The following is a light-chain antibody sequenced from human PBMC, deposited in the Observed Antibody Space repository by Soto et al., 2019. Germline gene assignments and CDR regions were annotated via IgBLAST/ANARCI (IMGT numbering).Light chain of an antibody. CDR3: QQRSNWPPTWT. CDR1: QSVSSY. V-gene: IGKV3-11*01. CDR2: DAS. J-gene: IGKJ1*01. Sequence: EIVLSQSPATLSLPPGERATLSCRASQSVSSYLAWYQHIPGQAPRLLIYDASKRATGIPARFSGSGSGTDFTLTISSLEPEDFAVYYCQQRSNWPPTWTFGQGTKVEVK.